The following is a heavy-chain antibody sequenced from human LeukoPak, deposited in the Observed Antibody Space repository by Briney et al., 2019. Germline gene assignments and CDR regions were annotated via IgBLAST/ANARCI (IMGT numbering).Heavy chain of an antibody. D-gene: IGHD6-19*01. J-gene: IGHJ4*02. CDR1: GYTFTGYY. Sequence: GASVKVSCKASGYTFTGYYMHWVRKAPGQGLERMGWINPNSGGTNYAQKFQGRVTMTRDTSISTAYMELSRLRSDDTAVYYCARELGDSSGWYSGFHFDYWGQGTLVTVSS. V-gene: IGHV1-2*02. CDR3: ARELGDSSGWYSGFHFDY. CDR2: INPNSGGT.